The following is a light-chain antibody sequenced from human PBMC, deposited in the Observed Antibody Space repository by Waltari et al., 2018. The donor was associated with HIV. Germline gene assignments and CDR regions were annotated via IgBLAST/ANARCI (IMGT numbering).Light chain of an antibody. CDR3: SVWDDSLSVQV. CDR2: SNI. V-gene: IGLV1-47*01. J-gene: IGLJ3*02. CDR1: NSNIGKNG. Sequence: QSVLIQSPSMSGTPGQSITISCSGSNSNIGKNGVYWHQQFPGTAPKVLIYSNIRRPSGVPDRFSGSKSGTSASLAISGLRSEDEADYYCSVWDDSLSVQVFGGGTKLTVL.